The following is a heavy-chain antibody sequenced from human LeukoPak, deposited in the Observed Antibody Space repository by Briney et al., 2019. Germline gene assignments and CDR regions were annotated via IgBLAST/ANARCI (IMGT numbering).Heavy chain of an antibody. D-gene: IGHD2-15*01. CDR2: ISSSSSTI. Sequence: GGSLRLSCAASGFTFSSYSMNWVRQAPGKGLEWVSYISSSSSTIYYADSVKGRFTISRDNAKNSLYLQMNSLRAEDTALYYCAKGRGYCSGGSCYLQWFQHWGQGTLVTVSS. CDR3: AKGRGYCSGGSCYLQWFQH. J-gene: IGHJ1*01. V-gene: IGHV3-48*04. CDR1: GFTFSSYS.